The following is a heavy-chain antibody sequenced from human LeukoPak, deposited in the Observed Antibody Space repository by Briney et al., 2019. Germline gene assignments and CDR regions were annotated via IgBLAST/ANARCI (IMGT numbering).Heavy chain of an antibody. CDR3: AREAELDVLMVYGEQYYYYYMDV. CDR1: GGSISSYY. J-gene: IGHJ6*03. Sequence: SETLSLTCTVSGGSISSYYWSWIRQPPGKGLEWVGYIYYSGSTNYNPSLKSRVTISVDTSKNQFSLKLSSVTAADTAVYYCAREAELDVLMVYGEQYYYYYMDVWGKGTTVTVSS. D-gene: IGHD2-8*01. V-gene: IGHV4-59*01. CDR2: IYYSGST.